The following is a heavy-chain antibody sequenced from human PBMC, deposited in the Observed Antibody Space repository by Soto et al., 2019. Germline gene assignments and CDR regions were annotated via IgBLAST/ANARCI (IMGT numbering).Heavy chain of an antibody. D-gene: IGHD3-22*01. CDR3: ARDHSSGYYFDY. Sequence: NLSLTCTVSGGSVSSGGYSWSWIRQPPGKGLEWIGYIYYSGSTYYNPSLKSRVTISVDGSKNQFSLKLSSVTAADTAVYYCARDHSSGYYFDYWGQGTLVTVSS. CDR2: IYYSGST. J-gene: IGHJ4*02. CDR1: GGSVSSGGYS. V-gene: IGHV4-30-2*01.